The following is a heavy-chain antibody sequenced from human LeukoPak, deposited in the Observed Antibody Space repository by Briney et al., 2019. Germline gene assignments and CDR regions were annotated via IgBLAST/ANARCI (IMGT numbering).Heavy chain of an antibody. V-gene: IGHV4-39*01. CDR1: GGSISSSSCY. J-gene: IGHJ4*02. D-gene: IGHD4-17*01. CDR2: IYYSGST. CDR3: ARHDSAPQGTVTTFLFDY. Sequence: PSETLSLTCTVSGGSISSSSCYWGWIRQPPGKGLEWIGSIYYSGSTYYNPSLKSRVTISLDTSKNQFSLKLSSVTAADTAVYYCARHDSAPQGTVTTFLFDYWGQGTLVTVSS.